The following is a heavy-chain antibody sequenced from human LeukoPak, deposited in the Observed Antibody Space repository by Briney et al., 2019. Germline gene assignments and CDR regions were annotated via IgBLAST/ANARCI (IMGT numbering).Heavy chain of an antibody. CDR2: INSDGSST. CDR3: AMGPYYYDSSGYYY. Sequence: GGALRISCAAPGFTFSSYWMHLVRQAPGKGPVLVSRINSDGSSTNYADSVKGRFTISRDNAKNTLFLKMNSLRAEDTAVYYCAMGPYYYDSSGYYYWGQGTLVTVSS. CDR1: GFTFSSYW. J-gene: IGHJ4*02. V-gene: IGHV3-74*01. D-gene: IGHD3-22*01.